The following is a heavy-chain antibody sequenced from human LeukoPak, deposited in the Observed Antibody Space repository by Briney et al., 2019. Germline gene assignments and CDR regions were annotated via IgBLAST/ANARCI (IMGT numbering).Heavy chain of an antibody. CDR3: ARDSNRGYDILTGYSSVDY. CDR2: INPNSGGT. D-gene: IGHD3-9*01. J-gene: IGHJ4*02. Sequence: ASVKVSCKASGYTFTGYYMHWVRQAPGQGLEWMGWINPNSGGTNYAQKFQGRVTMTRDTSISTAYMELSRLRSDDTAVYYCARDSNRGYDILTGYSSVDYWGQGTLVTVSS. V-gene: IGHV1-2*02. CDR1: GYTFTGYY.